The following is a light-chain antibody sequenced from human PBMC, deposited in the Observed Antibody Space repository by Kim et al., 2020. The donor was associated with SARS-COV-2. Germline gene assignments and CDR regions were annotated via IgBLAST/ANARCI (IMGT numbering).Light chain of an antibody. Sequence: SASLGDRVTNTRRASQSISIYLIWYPQRRGNAPKLLLYSAYNLQSGVPSRFSGSGSGTYFTLTISCLQPEDFAIYYCPQSYSTPQTFGQGPKLEI. V-gene: IGKV1-39*01. CDR2: SAY. CDR3: PQSYSTPQT. J-gene: IGKJ2*01. CDR1: QSISIY.